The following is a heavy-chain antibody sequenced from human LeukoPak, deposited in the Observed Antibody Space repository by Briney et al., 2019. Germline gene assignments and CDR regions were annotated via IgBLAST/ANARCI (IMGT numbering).Heavy chain of an antibody. CDR3: ATINWNYVVGSDY. J-gene: IGHJ4*02. CDR2: ISSSSSYI. Sequence: GGSLRLSCAASGFTFTTYDMTWVRQAPGKGLEWVSSISSSSSYIYYADSVKGRFTISRDNAKSSLYLQMNSLRAEDTAVYYCATINWNYVVGSDYWGQGTLVTVSS. CDR1: GFTFTTYD. D-gene: IGHD1-7*01. V-gene: IGHV3-21*01.